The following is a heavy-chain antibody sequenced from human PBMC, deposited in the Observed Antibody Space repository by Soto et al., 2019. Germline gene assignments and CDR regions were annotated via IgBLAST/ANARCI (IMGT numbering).Heavy chain of an antibody. D-gene: IGHD2-15*01. CDR3: AREGWPLLQTGMDV. Sequence: GGSLRLSCAASGFTFRSYSMNWVRQAPGKGLEWVSYISSSNRTINYADSVKGRFIISRDSAKNSLYLQMHSLRDEDTAVYYCAREGWPLLQTGMDVWGQGTTVTVSS. V-gene: IGHV3-48*02. J-gene: IGHJ6*02. CDR1: GFTFRSYS. CDR2: ISSSNRTI.